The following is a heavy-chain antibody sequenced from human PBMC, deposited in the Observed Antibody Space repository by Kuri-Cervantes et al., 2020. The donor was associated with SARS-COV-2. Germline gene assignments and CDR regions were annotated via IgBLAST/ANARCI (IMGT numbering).Heavy chain of an antibody. Sequence: GESLKISCAASGFIFSDYYMTWIRQAPGKGLEWVSNIGPSGTTKYYADSVKGRFTISRDNAKNSLYLQMSSLRAEDTAVYYCARDGGGYSSSSVVAFDIWGQGTMVTVSS. D-gene: IGHD6-6*01. J-gene: IGHJ3*02. CDR1: GFIFSDYY. V-gene: IGHV3-11*04. CDR2: IGPSGTTK. CDR3: ARDGGGYSSSSVVAFDI.